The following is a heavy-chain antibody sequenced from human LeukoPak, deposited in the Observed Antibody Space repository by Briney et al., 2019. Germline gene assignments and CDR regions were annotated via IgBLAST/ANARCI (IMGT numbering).Heavy chain of an antibody. D-gene: IGHD6-6*01. Sequence: GRSLRLSCAASGFTFSSYGMHWVRQAPGKGLEWVAVISYDGSNKHYADSVKGRFTISRDNSKNTLYLQMNSLRAEDTAVYYCAKDSRAYSSSLFDYWGQGTLVTVSS. CDR1: GFTFSSYG. V-gene: IGHV3-30*18. CDR2: ISYDGSNK. CDR3: AKDSRAYSSSLFDY. J-gene: IGHJ4*02.